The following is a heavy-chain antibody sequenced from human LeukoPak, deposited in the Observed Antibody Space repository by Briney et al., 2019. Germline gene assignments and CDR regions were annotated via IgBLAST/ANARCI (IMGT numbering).Heavy chain of an antibody. Sequence: GGSLRLSCAASGFTFSDYWIHWVRQAPGKGLMWVSRIDNDGRTINYADSVKGRFTISRDNAKNTLYLQMNSLRVEDTAVYYCARSQSSSLIDYWGQGTLVTVSS. CDR3: ARSQSSSLIDY. V-gene: IGHV3-74*01. CDR1: GFTFSDYW. D-gene: IGHD6-13*01. J-gene: IGHJ4*02. CDR2: IDNDGRTI.